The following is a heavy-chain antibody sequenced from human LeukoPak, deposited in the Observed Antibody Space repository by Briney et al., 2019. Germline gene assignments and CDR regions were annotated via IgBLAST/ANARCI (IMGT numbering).Heavy chain of an antibody. Sequence: QTGGSLRLSCAASGFTFGDSAMDWVRQASGKGLEWVGHIRGKTNSYATAYAASVRGRFTISRDDSKNTAYLQTNSLKTEDTAVYYCTGGSGWYSPDYWGQGTLVTVSS. J-gene: IGHJ4*02. CDR1: GFTFGDSA. D-gene: IGHD6-19*01. V-gene: IGHV3-73*01. CDR3: TGGSGWYSPDY. CDR2: IRGKTNSYAT.